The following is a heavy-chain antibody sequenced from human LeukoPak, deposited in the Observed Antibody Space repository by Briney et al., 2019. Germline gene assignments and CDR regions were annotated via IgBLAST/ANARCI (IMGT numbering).Heavy chain of an antibody. D-gene: IGHD6-19*01. V-gene: IGHV3-48*02. Sequence: GGSLRLSCAASGFTFSSYSMNWVRQAPGKGLEWASYISSSSSTIYYADSVKGRFTISRDNAKNSLYLQMNSLRDEDTAVYYCASTYSSGWYSAWYFDYWGQGTLVTVSS. CDR1: GFTFSSYS. CDR2: ISSSSSTI. J-gene: IGHJ4*02. CDR3: ASTYSSGWYSAWYFDY.